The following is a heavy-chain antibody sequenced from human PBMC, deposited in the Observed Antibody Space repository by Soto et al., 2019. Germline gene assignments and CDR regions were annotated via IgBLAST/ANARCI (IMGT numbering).Heavy chain of an antibody. CDR1: GYTFTSYY. D-gene: IGHD4-4*01. J-gene: IGHJ6*02. CDR3: ARDPVAKYYYYGMDV. V-gene: IGHV1-46*01. CDR2: INPSGGST. Sequence: ASVKVSCTASGYTFTSYYMHWVRQAPGQGLEWMGIINPSGGSTSYAQKFQGRVTMTRDTSTSTVYMELSSLRSEDTAVYYCARDPVAKYYYYGMDVWGQGTTVTVSS.